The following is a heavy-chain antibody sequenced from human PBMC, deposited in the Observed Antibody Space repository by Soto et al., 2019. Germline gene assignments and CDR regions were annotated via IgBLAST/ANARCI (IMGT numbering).Heavy chain of an antibody. Sequence: GGSLRLSCAASGFTFSSYAMSWVRQAPGKGLEWVSAISGSGGSTYYADSVKGRFTISRDNSKNTLYLQMNSLRAEDTAVYYCAKDTASSSWYGWFDTWGQGTLVTVSS. CDR2: ISGSGGST. CDR3: AKDTASSSWYGWFDT. V-gene: IGHV3-23*01. CDR1: GFTFSSYA. J-gene: IGHJ5*02. D-gene: IGHD6-13*01.